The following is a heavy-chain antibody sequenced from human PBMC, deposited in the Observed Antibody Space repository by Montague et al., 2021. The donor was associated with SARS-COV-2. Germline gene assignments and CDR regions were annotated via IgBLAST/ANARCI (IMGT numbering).Heavy chain of an antibody. CDR2: VLYTGVT. Sequence: SETLSLTCSVSGGSVTGGSYYCSWLHQTPAKGLQSIGNVLYTGVTSFNPSLKSRLTMSVCSSKNEFSLNLRSVTAADTAVYYCAMTAVIRYQYYFDNWGQGTVVAVSS. CDR1: GGSVTGGSYY. D-gene: IGHD3-16*02. J-gene: IGHJ4*02. CDR3: AMTAVIRYQYYFDN. V-gene: IGHV4-61*01.